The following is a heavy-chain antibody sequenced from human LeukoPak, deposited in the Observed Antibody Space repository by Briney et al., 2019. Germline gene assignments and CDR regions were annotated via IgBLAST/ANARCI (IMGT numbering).Heavy chain of an antibody. J-gene: IGHJ4*02. CDR3: ATATYYYDSSGYYPDY. Sequence: GASVKVSCTVSGYTLTELSMHWVRQAPGKGLEWMGGFDPEDGETIYAQKFQGRVTMTEDTSTDTAYMELSSLRSEDTAVYYCATATYYYDSSGYYPDYWGQGTLVTVSS. D-gene: IGHD3-22*01. CDR2: FDPEDGET. V-gene: IGHV1-24*01. CDR1: GYTLTELS.